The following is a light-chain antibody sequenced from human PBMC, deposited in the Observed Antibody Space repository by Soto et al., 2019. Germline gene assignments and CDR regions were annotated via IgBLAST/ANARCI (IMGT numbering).Light chain of an antibody. CDR2: WAS. V-gene: IGKV4-1*01. CDR1: RSVLYKSNNKNH. J-gene: IGKJ4*01. CDR3: QVSFDLPLT. Sequence: GITQSHGSLAVSLGERATMNCKCSRSVLYKSNNKNHLAWYQQKPGQPPQLIIYWASTRESGVPERFSGSWSGTDFTLTISSLEAEDVAFYWCQVSFDLPLTFAGGTKVDIK.